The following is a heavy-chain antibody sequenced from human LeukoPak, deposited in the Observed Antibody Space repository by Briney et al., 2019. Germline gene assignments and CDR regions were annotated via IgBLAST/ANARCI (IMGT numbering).Heavy chain of an antibody. V-gene: IGHV7-4-1*02. D-gene: IGHD6-13*01. Sequence: GASVKVSCKASGYTFTSYAMNWVRPAPGQGLEWMGWINTNTGNLTYAQGFTGRFVFSLDTSVSTAYLQISSLKAEDTAVYYCARVGTAAVSRGPFDPWGQGTLVTVSS. J-gene: IGHJ5*02. CDR1: GYTFTSYA. CDR3: ARVGTAAVSRGPFDP. CDR2: INTNTGNL.